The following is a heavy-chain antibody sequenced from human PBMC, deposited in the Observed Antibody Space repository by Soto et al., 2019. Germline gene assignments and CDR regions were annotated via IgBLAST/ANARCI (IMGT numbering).Heavy chain of an antibody. CDR2: IYYSGST. V-gene: IGHV4-39*01. J-gene: IGHJ4*02. CDR3: ARQRLSGWRRMTYYFDY. Sequence: TSETLSLTCTVSGGSISSSSYYWGWIRQPPGKGLEWIGSIYYSGSTYYNPSLKSRVTISVDTSKNQFSLKLSSVTAADTAVYYCARQRLSGWRRMTYYFDYWGQGTLVTVSS. D-gene: IGHD6-19*01. CDR1: GGSISSSSYY.